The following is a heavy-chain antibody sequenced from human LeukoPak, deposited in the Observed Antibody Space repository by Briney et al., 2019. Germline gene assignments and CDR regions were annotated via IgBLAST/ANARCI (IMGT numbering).Heavy chain of an antibody. V-gene: IGHV3-30-3*01. Sequence: GGSLRLSCAASAFTFSRYTMHWVRQAPGKGLEWVAIISYDGSNTYDGSNKYYADSVKGRFTISRDNSKNTLFLQMDSLRAEDTAVLYCAREGGRSRNFDYWGQGTLVTVSS. D-gene: IGHD6-13*01. J-gene: IGHJ4*02. CDR2: ISYDGSNTYDGSNK. CDR1: AFTFSRYT. CDR3: AREGGRSRNFDY.